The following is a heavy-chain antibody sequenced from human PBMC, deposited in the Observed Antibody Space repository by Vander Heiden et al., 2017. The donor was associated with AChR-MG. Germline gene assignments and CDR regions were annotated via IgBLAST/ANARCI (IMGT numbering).Heavy chain of an antibody. J-gene: IGHJ5*02. V-gene: IGHV1-69*02. Sequence: QVQLVQSGAEVKKPGSSVKVSCKASGGTFSSYTISWVRQAPGQGLEWMGRFIPFFVIATYARRSQARLPFPPEKSPGPPSLELGTLGPEDRAVYYFARTPRVASGWSGGCFAPWAQGTLFPFSS. D-gene: IGHD6-19*01. CDR1: GGTFSSYT. CDR3: ARTPRVASGWSGGCFAP. CDR2: FIPFFVIA.